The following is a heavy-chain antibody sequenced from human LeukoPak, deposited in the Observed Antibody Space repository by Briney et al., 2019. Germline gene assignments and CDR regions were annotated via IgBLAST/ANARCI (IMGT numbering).Heavy chain of an antibody. Sequence: GGSLRLSCAASGFTFSSYLMSWVRQAPGKGLEWVANVKHGGGEKYYVDSVKGRFTISRDNAKNSLYLQMNSLRAEDTAVYDCASHPLWFGELSYFDYWGQGTLVTVSS. CDR3: ASHPLWFGELSYFDY. D-gene: IGHD3-10*01. CDR2: VKHGGGEK. J-gene: IGHJ4*02. V-gene: IGHV3-7*02. CDR1: GFTFSSYL.